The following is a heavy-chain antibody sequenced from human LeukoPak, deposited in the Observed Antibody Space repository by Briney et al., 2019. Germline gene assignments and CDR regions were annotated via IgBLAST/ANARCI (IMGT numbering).Heavy chain of an antibody. J-gene: IGHJ6*02. CDR3: ARAMAGDYGMDV. Sequence: GGSLRLPCGGSGFTFSGYWMHWVRQGPGKGLVWVSRIKSDGSDTSYADSVKGRFTISRDNAKNTLYLQLSSLRADDTAVYYCARAMAGDYGMDVWGQGTTVTVSS. V-gene: IGHV3-74*01. CDR1: GFTFSGYW. D-gene: IGHD6-19*01. CDR2: IKSDGSDT.